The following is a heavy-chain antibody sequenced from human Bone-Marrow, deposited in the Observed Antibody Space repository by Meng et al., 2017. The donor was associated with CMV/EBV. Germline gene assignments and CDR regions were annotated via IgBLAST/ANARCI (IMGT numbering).Heavy chain of an antibody. CDR1: GYTFTSYG. CDR3: ARRGPDYYYAMDV. V-gene: IGHV1-18*01. J-gene: IGHJ6*02. CDR2: ISAYNGNT. Sequence: ASVKVSCKASGYTFTSYGISWVRQAPGQGLEWMGWISAYNGNTNYAQKLQGRVTMTTDTSTSTAYMELSSLTSEDTAVYSCARRGPDYYYAMDVWGQGTTVTGSS.